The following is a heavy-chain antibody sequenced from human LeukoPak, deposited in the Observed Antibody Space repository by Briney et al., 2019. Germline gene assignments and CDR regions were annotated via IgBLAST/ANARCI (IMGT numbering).Heavy chain of an antibody. Sequence: GGSLRLSCAASGFTFSGSAMHWVRQASGKGLEWVGRIRSKANSYATAYAASVKGRFTISRDDSKNTAYLQMNSLKTEDTAVYYCTRLGGAYYYYGMTSGAKGPRSPSP. CDR2: IRSKANSYAT. D-gene: IGHD3-10*01. CDR1: GFTFSGSA. J-gene: IGHJ6*02. V-gene: IGHV3-73*01. CDR3: TRLGGAYYYYGMTS.